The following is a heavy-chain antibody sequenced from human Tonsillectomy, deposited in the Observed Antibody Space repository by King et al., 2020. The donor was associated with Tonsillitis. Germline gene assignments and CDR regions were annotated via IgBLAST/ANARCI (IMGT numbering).Heavy chain of an antibody. CDR2: IYHDDSDN. V-gene: IGHV5-51*01. CDR3: ARLLGVLIPSDYYYGMDV. D-gene: IGHD1-26*01. CDR1: RSTFTDYW. Sequence: VQLVESGAEVKKPGESLKISCTGSRSTFTDYWIAWVRQMPGKGLEWMGIIYHDDSDNRYSQSFQGQVTISADRSISTAYLQRSSLKASDTAMYYCARLLGVLIPSDYYYGMDVWGQGTTVPVSS. J-gene: IGHJ6*02.